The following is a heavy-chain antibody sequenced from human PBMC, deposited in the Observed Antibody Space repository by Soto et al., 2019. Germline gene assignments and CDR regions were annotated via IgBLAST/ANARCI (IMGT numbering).Heavy chain of an antibody. J-gene: IGHJ4*02. D-gene: IGHD4-17*01. Sequence: QVQLQESGPGLVKPSQTLSLTCTVSGGPFSSGGYYWSWIRQEPGKGLEWIGYIYQNGDTSYNPSLKSRVTISADTSKTQFSLKLSSVTAADTAVYYCARGDSTVSSVFDYWGQGMLVTGSS. CDR2: IYQNGDT. CDR3: ARGDSTVSSVFDY. V-gene: IGHV4-31*03. CDR1: GGPFSSGGYY.